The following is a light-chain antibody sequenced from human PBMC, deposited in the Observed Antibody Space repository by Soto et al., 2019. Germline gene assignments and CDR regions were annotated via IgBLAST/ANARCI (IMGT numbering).Light chain of an antibody. V-gene: IGLV2-14*01. CDR1: SSDVGGYDY. CDR3: SSYSISTAYL. J-gene: IGLJ1*01. Sequence: QSVLTQPASVSGSPGQSITISCTGTSSDVGGYDYVSWYQLHPGKAPKLMVFEVSNRPSGVSYRFSGSKSGNTASLTISGLQADDEADYFCSSYSISTAYLFGPGTKVTV. CDR2: EVS.